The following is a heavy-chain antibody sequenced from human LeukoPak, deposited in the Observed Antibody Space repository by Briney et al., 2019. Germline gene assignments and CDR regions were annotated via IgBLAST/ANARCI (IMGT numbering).Heavy chain of an antibody. Sequence: SETLSLTCAVYGGSFSGYYWSWIRQPPGKGLEWIGEINHSGSTNYNPSLKSRVTISVDTSKNQFSLKLSSVTAADTAVYYCARHSSGYHEGMDVWGQGTTVTVSS. CDR3: ARHSSGYHEGMDV. J-gene: IGHJ6*02. CDR1: GGSFSGYY. CDR2: INHSGST. D-gene: IGHD3-22*01. V-gene: IGHV4-34*01.